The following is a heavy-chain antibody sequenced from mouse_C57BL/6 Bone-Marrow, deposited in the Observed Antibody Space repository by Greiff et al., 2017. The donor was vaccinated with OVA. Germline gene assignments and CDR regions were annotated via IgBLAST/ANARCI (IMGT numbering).Heavy chain of an antibody. V-gene: IGHV1-81*01. J-gene: IGHJ2*01. D-gene: IGHD3-2*02. CDR1: GYTFTSYG. CDR3: ARSRSRQLRLNY. CDR2: IYPRSGNT. Sequence: QVQLKQSGAELARPGASVKLSCKASGYTFTSYGISWVKQRTGQGLEWIGEIYPRSGNTYYNEKFKGKATLTADKSSSTAYMELRSLTSEDSAVYYCARSRSRQLRLNYWGQGTTLTVSS.